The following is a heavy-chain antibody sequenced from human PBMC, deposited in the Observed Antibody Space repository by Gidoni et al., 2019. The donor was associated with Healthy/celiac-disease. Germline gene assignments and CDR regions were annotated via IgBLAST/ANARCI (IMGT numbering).Heavy chain of an antibody. CDR2: IKQDGSEK. V-gene: IGHV3-7*03. Sequence: KGLEWVANIKQDGSEKNYVDSVKGRFTISRDNAKNSLYLQMNSLRAEDTAVYYCARDVVGFDYWGQGTLVTVSS. J-gene: IGHJ4*02. CDR3: ARDVVGFDY. D-gene: IGHD2-15*01.